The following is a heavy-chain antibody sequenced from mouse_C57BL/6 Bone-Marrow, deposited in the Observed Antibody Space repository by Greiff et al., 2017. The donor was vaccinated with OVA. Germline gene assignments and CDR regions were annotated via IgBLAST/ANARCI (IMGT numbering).Heavy chain of an antibody. CDR1: GYTFTSYW. D-gene: IGHD2-4*01. V-gene: IGHV1-69*01. CDR3: ARGYYDYDVFDY. J-gene: IGHJ2*01. CDR2: IDPSDSYT. Sequence: QVQLQQPGAELVMPGASVKLSCKASGYTFTSYWMHWVKQRPGQGLEWIGEIDPSDSYTNYNQKFKGKSTLTVDKSSSTAYMQLSSLTSEDSAVYYCARGYYDYDVFDYWGKGTTLTVSS.